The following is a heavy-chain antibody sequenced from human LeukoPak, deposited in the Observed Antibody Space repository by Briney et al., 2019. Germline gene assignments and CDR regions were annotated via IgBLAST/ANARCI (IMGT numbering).Heavy chain of an antibody. CDR1: GFTFSSYA. V-gene: IGHV3-30*04. CDR3: AKEGIAVAGRNWFDP. J-gene: IGHJ5*02. D-gene: IGHD6-19*01. CDR2: ISYDGSNK. Sequence: PGRSLRLSCAASGFTFSSYAMHWVRQAPGKGLEWVAVISYDGSNKYYADSVKGRFTISRDNSKNTLYLQMNSLRAEDTAVYYCAKEGIAVAGRNWFDPWGQGTLVTVSS.